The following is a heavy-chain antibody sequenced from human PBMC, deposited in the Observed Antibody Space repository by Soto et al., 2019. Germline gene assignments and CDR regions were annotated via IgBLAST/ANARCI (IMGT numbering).Heavy chain of an antibody. CDR2: ISSSSTYI. J-gene: IGHJ3*02. CDR1: GFTFSAYS. Sequence: EVQLVESGGGLVKPGGSLRLSCAASGFTFSAYSVTWVRQAPGKGLEWVSSISSSSTYIYYAGSVKGRFTISRDSARNSLYLQMNSLRAEDTAVCYCARDPHTPSSDDAFDIWGQGTMVNVSS. CDR3: ARDPHTPSSDDAFDI. V-gene: IGHV3-21*01. D-gene: IGHD3-22*01.